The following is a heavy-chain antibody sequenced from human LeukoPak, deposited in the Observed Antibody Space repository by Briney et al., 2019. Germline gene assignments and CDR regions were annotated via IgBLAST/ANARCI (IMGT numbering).Heavy chain of an antibody. V-gene: IGHV1-18*01. CDR2: ISAYNGNT. D-gene: IGHD3-3*01. CDR1: GYTFTFYG. Sequence: ASVKVSCKASGYTFTFYGIIWVRQAPGQGLEWMGWISAYNGNTKYAQKLQGRVTMTTDTSARTAYMELRSLRSDDTAMYYCARGPRVVIPHHTDYWGQGTLVTVSS. J-gene: IGHJ4*02. CDR3: ARGPRVVIPHHTDY.